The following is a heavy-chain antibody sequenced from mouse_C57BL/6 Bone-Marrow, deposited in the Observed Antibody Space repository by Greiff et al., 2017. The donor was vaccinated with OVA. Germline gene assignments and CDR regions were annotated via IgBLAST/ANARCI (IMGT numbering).Heavy chain of an antibody. J-gene: IGHJ2*01. D-gene: IGHD2-3*01. Sequence: QVQLQQSGAELVRPGASVTLSCKASGYTFTDYEMHWVKQTPVHGLEWIGAIDPETGGTAYNQKFKGKAILTADKSSSTAYMELRSLTSEDSAVYYCTRGGWLLSDYWGQGTTLTVSS. CDR1: GYTFTDYE. CDR2: IDPETGGT. CDR3: TRGGWLLSDY. V-gene: IGHV1-15*01.